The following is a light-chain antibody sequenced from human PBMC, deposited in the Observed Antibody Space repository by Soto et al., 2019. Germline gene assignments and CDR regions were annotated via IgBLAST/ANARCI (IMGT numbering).Light chain of an antibody. J-gene: IGKJ1*01. CDR2: GAS. CDR3: QQYGSSRGT. V-gene: IGKV3-20*01. CDR1: QSVSSSY. Sequence: EIVSTQSPGTLSLSPGERATLSRRASQSVSSSYLAWYQQKPGQAPRLLIYGASSRATGIPDRFSGSGSGTDFTLTISRLEPEDFVVYYCQQYGSSRGTFGQGTKVDIK.